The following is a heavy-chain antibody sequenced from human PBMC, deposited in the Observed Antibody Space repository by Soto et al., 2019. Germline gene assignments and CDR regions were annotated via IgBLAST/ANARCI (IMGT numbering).Heavy chain of an antibody. J-gene: IGHJ6*02. V-gene: IGHV3-23*01. CDR2: ISGSGGST. CDR1: GFTFSRYA. D-gene: IGHD2-15*01. CDR3: AKDRYGSGGSCYFNGMDV. Sequence: PGGSLRLSCAASGFTFSRYAMSWVRQAPGKGLEWVSAISGSGGSTYYADSVKGRFTISRDNSKNTLYLQMNSLRAEDTAVYYCAKDRYGSGGSCYFNGMDVWGQGTTVTVSS.